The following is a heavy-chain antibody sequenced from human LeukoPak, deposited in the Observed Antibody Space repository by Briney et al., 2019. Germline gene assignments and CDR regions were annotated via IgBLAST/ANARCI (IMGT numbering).Heavy chain of an antibody. V-gene: IGHV1-8*01. CDR3: ARKNYCSGGSCYSRGWFDP. CDR2: MNPNSGNT. Sequence: ASVKVSCKASEYTFISYDINWVRQATGQGLEWMGWMNPNSGNTVYAQKFQGRVTMTRDTSISTAYMELSSLRSEDTAMYYCARKNYCSGGSCYSRGWFDPWGQGTLVTVSS. J-gene: IGHJ5*02. CDR1: EYTFISYD. D-gene: IGHD2-15*01.